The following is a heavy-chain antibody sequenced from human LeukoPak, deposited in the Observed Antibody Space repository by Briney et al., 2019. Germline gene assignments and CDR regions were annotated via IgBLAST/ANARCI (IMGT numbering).Heavy chain of an antibody. CDR3: AKAPGPGNYYDTSGYYYFDF. V-gene: IGHV3-23*01. D-gene: IGHD3-22*01. J-gene: IGHJ4*02. CDR2: ISGTGYST. CDR1: GFIFSTYG. Sequence: SGGSLRLSCAASGFIFSTYGMGWVRQAPGKGLEWVSGISGTGYSTYCADSVKGRFTISRDNSKNTLYLQVHSLRADDTAIYYCAKAPGPGNYYDTSGYYYFDFWGQGTLVTVSS.